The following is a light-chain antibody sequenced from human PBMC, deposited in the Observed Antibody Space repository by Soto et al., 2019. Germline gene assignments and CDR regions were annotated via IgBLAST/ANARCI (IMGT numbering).Light chain of an antibody. CDR1: SGHSNYA. CDR2: LNSDGSH. Sequence: QPVLTQSPSASASLGASVKLTCTLSSGHSNYAIAWHQQQSEKGPRYLMKLNSDGSHSKGDGIPDRVSGSSSGAERYLTISSLESDDEADYSCQTWGSGIGVFGGGTQRTVL. V-gene: IGLV4-69*01. CDR3: QTWGSGIGV. J-gene: IGLJ2*01.